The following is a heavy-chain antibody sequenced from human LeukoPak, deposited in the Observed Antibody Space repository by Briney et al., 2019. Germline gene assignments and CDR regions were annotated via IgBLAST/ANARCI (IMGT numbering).Heavy chain of an antibody. CDR3: YTYYRDYLWGSYRFDY. D-gene: IGHD3-16*02. CDR2: IKQDGSEK. Sequence: GGSLRLSCAASGFTFSSDWMRWVRQAPGKGLEWVANIKQDGSEKYYVDPVKGRFTISRANANNSQYQQMISLRAENTAVTYRYTYYRDYLWGSYRFDYWGQGTLVTVSS. CDR1: GFTFSSDW. J-gene: IGHJ4*02. V-gene: IGHV3-7*01.